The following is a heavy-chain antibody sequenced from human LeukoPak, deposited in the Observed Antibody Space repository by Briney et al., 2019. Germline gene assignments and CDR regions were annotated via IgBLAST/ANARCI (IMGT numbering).Heavy chain of an antibody. CDR1: YW. J-gene: IGHJ4*02. V-gene: IGHV5-51*01. Sequence: YWSWIRQPAGKGLEWMGIIYPGDSDTRYSPSFQGQVTISADKSISTAYLQWSSLKASDTAMYYCARRYYYDSSGYWAFDYWGQGTLVTVSS. D-gene: IGHD3-22*01. CDR3: ARRYYYDSSGYWAFDY. CDR2: IYPGDSDT.